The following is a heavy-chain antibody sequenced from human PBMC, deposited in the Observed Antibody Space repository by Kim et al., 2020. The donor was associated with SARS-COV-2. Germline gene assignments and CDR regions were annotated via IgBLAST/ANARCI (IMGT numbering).Heavy chain of an antibody. CDR3: ASRGGGVTSYYYGMDV. J-gene: IGHJ6*02. V-gene: IGHV4-39*01. CDR2: IYYSGST. CDR1: GGSISSSSYY. D-gene: IGHD3-16*01. Sequence: SETLSLTCTVSGGSISSSSYYWGWIRQPPGKGLEWIGSIYYSGSTYYNPSLKSRVTISVDTSKNQFSLKLSSVTAADTAVYYCASRGGGVTSYYYGMDVWGQGTTVTVSS.